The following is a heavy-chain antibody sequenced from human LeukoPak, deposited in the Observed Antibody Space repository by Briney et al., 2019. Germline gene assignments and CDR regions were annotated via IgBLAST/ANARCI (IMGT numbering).Heavy chain of an antibody. Sequence: GGSLRLSCAASGFTFSSFWMSWVRQAPGKGLEWVANINQDGSGKYFVDSVKGRFTISRDNAKNSLYLQMNSLRADDTAVYYCARDYQPLLYYMDVWGKGTTVTVSS. D-gene: IGHD2-2*01. J-gene: IGHJ6*03. V-gene: IGHV3-7*01. CDR3: ARDYQPLLYYMDV. CDR1: GFTFSSFW. CDR2: INQDGSGK.